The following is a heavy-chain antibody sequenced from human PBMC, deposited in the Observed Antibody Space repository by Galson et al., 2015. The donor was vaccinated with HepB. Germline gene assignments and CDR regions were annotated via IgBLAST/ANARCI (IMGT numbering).Heavy chain of an antibody. D-gene: IGHD3-10*02. CDR3: ARGRPDLYVSYFDY. V-gene: IGHV3-30*04. Sequence: SLRLSCAASGFTFSSYAMHWVRQAPGKGLEWVAVISYDGSNKYYADSVKGRFTISRDNSKNTLYLQMNSLRAEDTAVYYCARGRPDLYVSYFDYWGQGTLVTVS. CDR1: GFTFSSYA. CDR2: ISYDGSNK. J-gene: IGHJ4*02.